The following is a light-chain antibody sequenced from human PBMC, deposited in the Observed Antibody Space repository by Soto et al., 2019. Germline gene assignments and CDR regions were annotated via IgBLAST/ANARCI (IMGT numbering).Light chain of an antibody. CDR3: QQYGSSPPYT. V-gene: IGKV3-20*01. CDR1: QTVSGNY. J-gene: IGKJ2*01. CDR2: GSS. Sequence: EIVLTQSPGILSLSPGERATLSCRASQTVSGNYLAWYQQKPGQSPKLLIYGSSDRATGIPDRFSGSGSGTDFTLTINKVEPEDVAVYYCQQYGSSPPYTCGQGATLEI.